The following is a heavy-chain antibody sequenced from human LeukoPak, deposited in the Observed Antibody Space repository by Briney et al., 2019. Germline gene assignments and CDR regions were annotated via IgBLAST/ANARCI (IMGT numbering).Heavy chain of an antibody. J-gene: IGHJ4*02. V-gene: IGHV4-61*01. CDR2: IYYRGST. D-gene: IGHD5-24*01. Sequence: PSETLSLTCTVSGYSITSAYYWSWIRQPPGKGLEWIGYIYYRGSTNYNPSLKSRVTISVDTSKNQFSLKLSSVTAADTAVYYGARVRDGYNYQFDYWGQGTLVTVSS. CDR1: GYSITSAYY. CDR3: ARVRDGYNYQFDY.